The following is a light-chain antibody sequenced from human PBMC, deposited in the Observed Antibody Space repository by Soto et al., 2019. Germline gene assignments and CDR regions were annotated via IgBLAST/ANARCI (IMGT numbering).Light chain of an antibody. V-gene: IGLV3-1*01. CDR2: QDN. J-gene: IGLJ2*01. CDR1: KLGEKY. CDR3: QAWDGSTVI. Sequence: SYELTQPPSVSVSPGQTASIPCSGDKLGEKYACWYQQKPGQSPVLVIYQDNKRPSGIPERFSGSNSGNTATLTISGTQAMDEADYYCQAWDGSTVIFGGGTKLTVL.